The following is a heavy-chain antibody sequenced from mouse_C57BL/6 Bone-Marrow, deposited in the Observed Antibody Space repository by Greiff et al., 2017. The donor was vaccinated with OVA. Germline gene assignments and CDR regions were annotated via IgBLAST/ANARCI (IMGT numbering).Heavy chain of an antibody. CDR1: GFNIKDDY. J-gene: IGHJ1*03. V-gene: IGHV14-4*01. CDR2: IDPENGDT. Sequence: VQLQQSGAELVRPGASVKLSCTASGFNIKDDYMPWVKQRPEQGLEWIGWIDPENGDTEYASKFQGKATITADTSSNTAYLQLSSLTSEDTAVYYWTARTYYGSSAYWYFDVWGTGTTVTVSS. D-gene: IGHD1-1*01. CDR3: TARTYYGSSAYWYFDV.